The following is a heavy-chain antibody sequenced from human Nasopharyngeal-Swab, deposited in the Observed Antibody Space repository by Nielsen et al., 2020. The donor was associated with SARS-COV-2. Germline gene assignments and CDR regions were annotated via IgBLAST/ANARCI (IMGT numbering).Heavy chain of an antibody. CDR3: ARQPDRYYYDSSGYSDY. Sequence: VRQAPGKGLWWVGEIYHSGSTNYNPSRKSRVTISVDKSKNQFSLKLSSVTAADTAVYYCARQPDRYYYDSSGYSDYWGQGTLVTVSS. V-gene: IGHV4-4*02. J-gene: IGHJ4*02. D-gene: IGHD3-22*01. CDR2: IYHSGST.